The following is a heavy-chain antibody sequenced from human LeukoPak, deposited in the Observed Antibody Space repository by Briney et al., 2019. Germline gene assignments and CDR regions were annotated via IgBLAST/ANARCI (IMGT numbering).Heavy chain of an antibody. Sequence: ASVKVSCKVSGYTLTELSMHWVRQAPGKGLEWMGGFDPEDGETIYAQKFQGRVTMTEDTSTDTAYMGLSSLRSEDTAVYYCATERLYYYGSGSSPLFDYWGQGTLVTVSS. V-gene: IGHV1-24*01. CDR2: FDPEDGET. J-gene: IGHJ4*02. CDR1: GYTLTELS. D-gene: IGHD3-10*01. CDR3: ATERLYYYGSGSSPLFDY.